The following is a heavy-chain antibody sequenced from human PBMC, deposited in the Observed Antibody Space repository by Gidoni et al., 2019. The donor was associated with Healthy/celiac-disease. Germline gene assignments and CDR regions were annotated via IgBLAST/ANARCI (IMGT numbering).Heavy chain of an antibody. J-gene: IGHJ4*02. V-gene: IGHV4-59*12. CDR1: GGSISSYY. D-gene: IGHD3-22*01. CDR2: IYYSGST. CDR3: ARGHRLLDY. Sequence: QVQLQASGPGLVKPSETLSLTCTVSGGSISSYYWSWIRQPPGKGLEWIGYIYYSGSTNYNPSLKSRVTISVDTSKNQFSLKLSSVTAADTAVYYCARGHRLLDYWGQGTLVTVSS.